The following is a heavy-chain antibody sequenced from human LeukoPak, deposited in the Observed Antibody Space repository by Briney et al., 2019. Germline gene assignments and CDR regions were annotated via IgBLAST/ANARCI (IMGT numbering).Heavy chain of an antibody. Sequence: ASVKVSCKASGYTFTGYYMHWVRQAPGQGLEGMGWINPNSGGTHYAQKFQGRVTITRDTSISTAYMELSRLRSDDTAVYYCARSKGYCSSTSCYPWFDPWGQGTLVTVSS. D-gene: IGHD2-2*01. CDR2: INPNSGGT. V-gene: IGHV1-2*02. CDR3: ARSKGYCSSTSCYPWFDP. CDR1: GYTFTGYY. J-gene: IGHJ5*02.